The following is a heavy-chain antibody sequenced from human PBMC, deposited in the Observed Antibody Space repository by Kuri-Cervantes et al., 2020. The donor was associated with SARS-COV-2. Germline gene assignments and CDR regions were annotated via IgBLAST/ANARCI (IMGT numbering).Heavy chain of an antibody. CDR3: ARATIGYSGYEGFDY. V-gene: IGHV3-7*01. CDR1: GFAFDGHW. Sequence: GESLKISCAASGFAFDGHWMNWVRQAPGKGLEWVANIKEDGSEKYYVDSAKGRFTISRDNANNSLYLQMNSLRAEDTAVYYCARATIGYSGYEGFDYWGQGTLVTVSS. J-gene: IGHJ4*02. CDR2: IKEDGSEK. D-gene: IGHD5-12*01.